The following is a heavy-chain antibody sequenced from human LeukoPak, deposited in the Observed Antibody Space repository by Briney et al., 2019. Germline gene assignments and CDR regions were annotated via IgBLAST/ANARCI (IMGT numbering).Heavy chain of an antibody. CDR1: GGSISSYY. V-gene: IGHV4-59*01. CDR2: FYYSGST. CDR3: AREAYTAMAHAFDY. Sequence: SETLSLTCTVSGGSISSYYWSWIRRPPGKGLEWIGYFYYSGSTNYNPSLKSRVTVSVDTSKNQFSLKLSSVTAADAAVYYCAREAYTAMAHAFDYWGQGTLVTVSS. D-gene: IGHD5-18*01. J-gene: IGHJ4*02.